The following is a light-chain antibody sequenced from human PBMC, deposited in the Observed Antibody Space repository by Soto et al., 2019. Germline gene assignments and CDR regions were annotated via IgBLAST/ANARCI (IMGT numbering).Light chain of an antibody. CDR3: QQSHRTPVT. J-gene: IGKJ1*01. CDR2: DTS. CDR1: QSISTY. Sequence: DIQMTQSPSSLSASVGDRVTITCRASQSISTYLNWYQQKPGKAPKLLIYDTSSLQSGVPSRFSGSESGTDFILTISSLQPEDFATYYCQQSHRTPVTFGKGTKVEMK. V-gene: IGKV1-39*01.